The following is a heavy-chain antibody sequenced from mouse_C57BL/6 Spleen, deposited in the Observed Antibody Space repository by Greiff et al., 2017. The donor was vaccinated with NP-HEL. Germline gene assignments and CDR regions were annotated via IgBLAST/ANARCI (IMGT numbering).Heavy chain of an antibody. V-gene: IGHV14-3*01. Sequence: EVQRVESVAELVRPGASVKLSCTASGFNIKNTYMHWVKQRPEQGLEWIGRIDPANGNTKYAPKFQGKATITADTSSNTAYLQLSSLTSEDTAIYYCAPYDYDGAMDYWGQGTSVTVSS. CDR3: APYDYDGAMDY. CDR1: GFNIKNTY. D-gene: IGHD2-4*01. J-gene: IGHJ4*01. CDR2: IDPANGNT.